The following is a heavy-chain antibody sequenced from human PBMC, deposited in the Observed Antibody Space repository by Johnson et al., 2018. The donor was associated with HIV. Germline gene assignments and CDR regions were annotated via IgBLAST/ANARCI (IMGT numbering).Heavy chain of an antibody. CDR3: ARAYSYGVFDI. D-gene: IGHD5-18*01. CDR2: IYSGDTT. Sequence: EKLVESGGGLVQPGGSLRLSCAASGFTVSSNYMSWVRQAPGKGLEWVSVIYSGDTTYYADSVKDRFTISRDNSKNTRYLQMNSLRAEDTALYYCARAYSYGVFDIWGQGTMVTVSS. J-gene: IGHJ3*02. V-gene: IGHV3-66*01. CDR1: GFTVSSNY.